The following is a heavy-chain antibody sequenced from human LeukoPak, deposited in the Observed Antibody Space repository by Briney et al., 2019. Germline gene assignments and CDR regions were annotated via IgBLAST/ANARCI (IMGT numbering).Heavy chain of an antibody. V-gene: IGHV4-34*01. J-gene: IGHJ5*02. D-gene: IGHD2-2*01. CDR2: INHSGST. CDR3: ARRRGYAVVPAKRGGWFDP. Sequence: SETLSLTCAVYGGSFSGYYWSWIRQPPGKGLEWIGEINHSGSTNYNPSLKSRVTISVDTSKNQFSLKLSSVTAADTAVYYCARRRGYAVVPAKRGGWFDPWGQGTLVTVSS. CDR1: GGSFSGYY.